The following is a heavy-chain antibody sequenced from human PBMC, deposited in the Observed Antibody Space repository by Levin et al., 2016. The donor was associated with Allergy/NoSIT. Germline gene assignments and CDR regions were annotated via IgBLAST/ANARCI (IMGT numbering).Heavy chain of an antibody. J-gene: IGHJ6*02. D-gene: IGHD2-15*01. V-gene: IGHV1-69*04. CDR2: FIPTLGAP. CDR3: ARDGRADIVPAPYATPEKRYYYGLDV. Sequence: SVKVSCKASGGASSTYVISWVRQAPGQGLEWMGRFIPTLGAPSYSEKFQGRLTITADKTTRTVYMELRSLRSEDTATYYCARDGRADIVPAPYATPEKRYYYGLDVWGQGTTVTVSS. CDR1: GGASSTYV.